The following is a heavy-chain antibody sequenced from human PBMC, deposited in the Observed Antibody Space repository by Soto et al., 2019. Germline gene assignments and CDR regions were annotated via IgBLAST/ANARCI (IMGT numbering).Heavy chain of an antibody. D-gene: IGHD6-25*01. V-gene: IGHV2-5*02. Sequence: QITLKESGPTLVKPTQTLTLTCTFSGFSLSTSGVGVGWIRQPPGKALEWLALIFWDDVKRYSPSLKSRLTXTXDXXNTQVVLTMTNMDPVDTGTYYCTPRQRSGATWFDPWGQGTLVTVSS. J-gene: IGHJ5*02. CDR3: TPRQRSGATWFDP. CDR1: GFSLSTSGVG. CDR2: IFWDDVK.